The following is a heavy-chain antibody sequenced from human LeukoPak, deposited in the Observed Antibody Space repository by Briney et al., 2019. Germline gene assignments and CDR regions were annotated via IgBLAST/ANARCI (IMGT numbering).Heavy chain of an antibody. CDR2: ISYDGSYE. CDR1: GFTFSSYA. Sequence: GESLRLSCAASGFTFSSYAMHWVRQAPGKGLEWVAVISYDGSYEYYADTVEGRFTISRDNSENTLYLQLNTLRAEDTAVYYCVRDTDDFDTSGYYCNFFFDLWGRGTLVTVSS. D-gene: IGHD3-22*01. J-gene: IGHJ2*01. CDR3: VRDTDDFDTSGYYCNFFFDL. V-gene: IGHV3-30*04.